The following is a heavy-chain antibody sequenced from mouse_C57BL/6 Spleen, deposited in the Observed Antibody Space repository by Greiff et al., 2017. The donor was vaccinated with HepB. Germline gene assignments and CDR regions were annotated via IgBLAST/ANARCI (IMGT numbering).Heavy chain of an antibody. CDR3: TTSSFYDGYRYYFDY. CDR2: IDPENGDT. V-gene: IGHV14-4*01. D-gene: IGHD2-3*01. Sequence: EVQLQQSGAELVRPGASVKLSCTASGFNIKDDYMHWVKQRPEQGLEWIGWIDPENGDTEYASKFQGKATITADTSSNTAYLQLSSLTSEDTAVYYCTTSSFYDGYRYYFDYWGQGTTLTVSS. CDR1: GFNIKDDY. J-gene: IGHJ2*01.